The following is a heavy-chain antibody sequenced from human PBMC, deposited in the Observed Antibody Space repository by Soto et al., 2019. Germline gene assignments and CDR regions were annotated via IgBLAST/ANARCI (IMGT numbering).Heavy chain of an antibody. Sequence: QITLKESGPTLVKPTQTLTLTCTFSGFSLSSTRMAVGWIRQPPGKALEWLALIYWDDDKRYSPFLKSRLTNTKHTSKNQVVLTMSNMDPVDTARYYCAHIVVAGLGYYFDYWGQGTLVTVSS. CDR2: IYWDDDK. CDR1: GFSLSSTRMA. D-gene: IGHD6-19*01. V-gene: IGHV2-5*02. J-gene: IGHJ4*02. CDR3: AHIVVAGLGYYFDY.